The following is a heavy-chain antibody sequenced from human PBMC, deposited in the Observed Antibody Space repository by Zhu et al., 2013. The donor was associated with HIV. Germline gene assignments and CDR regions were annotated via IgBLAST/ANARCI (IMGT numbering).Heavy chain of an antibody. CDR2: IIPIFGTA. Sequence: QVQLVQSGAEVKKPGSSVKVSCKASGGTFSSYAISWVRQAPGQGLEWMGGIIPIFGTANYAQKFQGRVTITADESTSTAYMELSSLRSEDTAVYYCARDCSGGSCYSGRSAEYFSTGPGHPGHRLL. CDR1: GGTFSSYA. CDR3: ARDCSGGSCYSGRSAEYFST. D-gene: IGHD2-15*01. V-gene: IGHV1-69*01. J-gene: IGHJ1*01.